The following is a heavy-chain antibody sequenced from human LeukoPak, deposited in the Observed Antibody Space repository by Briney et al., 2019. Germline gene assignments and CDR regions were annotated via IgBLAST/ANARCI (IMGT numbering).Heavy chain of an antibody. CDR1: GGSFSGYY. Sequence: SETLSLTCAVYGGSFSGYYWSWIRQPPGKGLEWIGEINHSGSTNYNPSLKSRVTISVDTSKNQFSLKLSSVTAADTAVYYCARGRPWGVDFDYWGHRT. CDR3: ARGRPWGVDFDY. D-gene: IGHD7-27*01. CDR2: INHSGST. V-gene: IGHV4-34*01. J-gene: IGHJ4*01.